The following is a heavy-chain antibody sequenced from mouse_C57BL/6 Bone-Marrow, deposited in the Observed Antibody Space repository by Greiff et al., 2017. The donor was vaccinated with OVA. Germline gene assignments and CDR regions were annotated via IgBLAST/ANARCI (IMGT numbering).Heavy chain of an antibody. Sequence: QVQLQQPGAELVKPGASVKMSCKASGYTFTSYWITWVKQRPGQGLEWIGDIYPGSGSTNYNEKFKSKATLSVDTSSSTAYMQLSSLTSEDSAVYYCARFYDGYYKVFAYWGQGTLVTVSA. CDR3: ARFYDGYYKVFAY. CDR2: IYPGSGST. J-gene: IGHJ3*01. V-gene: IGHV1-55*01. D-gene: IGHD2-3*01. CDR1: GYTFTSYW.